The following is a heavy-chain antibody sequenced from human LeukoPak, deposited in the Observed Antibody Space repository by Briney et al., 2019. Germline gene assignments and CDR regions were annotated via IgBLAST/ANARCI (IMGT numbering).Heavy chain of an antibody. D-gene: IGHD5-24*01. Sequence: GGSLRLSCAASGFTFSSYAMHWVRQAPGKGLEWVAVISYDGSNKYYADSVKGRFTISRDNSKNTLYLQMNSLRAEDTAVYYCAKDPTLEMATGYFDYWGQGTLVTVSS. J-gene: IGHJ4*02. V-gene: IGHV3-30*04. CDR3: AKDPTLEMATGYFDY. CDR1: GFTFSSYA. CDR2: ISYDGSNK.